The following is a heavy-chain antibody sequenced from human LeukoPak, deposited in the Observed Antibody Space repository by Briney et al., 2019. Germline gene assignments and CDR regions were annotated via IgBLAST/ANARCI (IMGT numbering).Heavy chain of an antibody. V-gene: IGHV4-30-2*01. CDR3: ARADYGSLDY. J-gene: IGHJ4*02. CDR1: GGSISSGGYS. Sequence: SETLSLTCAVSGGSISSGGYSWSWIRQPPGKGLEWIGYIYHSGSTYYNPSLKSRVTISVDRSKNQFSLKLSSVTAADTAVYYCARADYGSLDYWGQGTLVTVSS. D-gene: IGHD4-17*01. CDR2: IYHSGST.